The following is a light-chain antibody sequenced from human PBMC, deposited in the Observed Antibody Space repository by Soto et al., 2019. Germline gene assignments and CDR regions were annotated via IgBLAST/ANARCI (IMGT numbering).Light chain of an antibody. Sequence: QPVLTQPSSLSASPGASASLTCTLRSGINVDTYTIYWYQQKAGSPPQYLLRYKSDAHKQQGSGVPSRFSGSKDASANAGIFLISGLQSEDEADYCCMIWHSDAYVFGAGTKLTVL. CDR1: SGINVDTYT. CDR2: YKSDAHK. V-gene: IGLV5-45*02. J-gene: IGLJ1*01. CDR3: MIWHSDAYV.